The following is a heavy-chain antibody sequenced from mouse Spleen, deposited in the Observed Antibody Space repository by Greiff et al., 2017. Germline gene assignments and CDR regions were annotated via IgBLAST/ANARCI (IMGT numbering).Heavy chain of an antibody. CDR3: ARQGGYGYLDY. CDR2: ISNGGGST. J-gene: IGHJ2*01. Sequence: EVKLMESGGGLVQPGGSLKLSCATSGFTFSDYYMYWVRQTPEKRLEWVAYISNGGGSTYYPDTVKGRFTISRDNAKNTLYLQMSRLKSEDTAMYYCARQGGYGYLDYWGQGTTLTVSS. V-gene: IGHV5-12*02. CDR1: GFTFSDYY. D-gene: IGHD2-2*01.